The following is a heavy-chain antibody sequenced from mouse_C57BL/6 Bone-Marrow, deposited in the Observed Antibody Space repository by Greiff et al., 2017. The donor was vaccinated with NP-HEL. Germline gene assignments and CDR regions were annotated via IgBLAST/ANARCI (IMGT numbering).Heavy chain of an antibody. CDR2: ISYDGSN. Sequence: EVKLQESGPGLVKPSQSLSLTCSVTGYSITSGYYWNWIRQFPGNKLEWMGYISYDGSNNYNPSLKNRISITRDTSKNQFFLKLNSVTTEDTATYYCARGTTVVFDHWGQGTTLTVSS. CDR3: ARGTTVVFDH. J-gene: IGHJ2*01. CDR1: GYSITSGYY. V-gene: IGHV3-6*01. D-gene: IGHD1-1*01.